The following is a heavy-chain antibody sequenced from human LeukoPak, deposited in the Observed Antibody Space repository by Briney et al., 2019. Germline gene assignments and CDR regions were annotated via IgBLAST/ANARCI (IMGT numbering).Heavy chain of an antibody. CDR3: AGIVPYDYGYIDL. D-gene: IGHD4/OR15-4a*01. CDR1: GGSISSSSYY. Sequence: SETLSLTCTVSGGSISSSSYYWGWIRQPPGKGLEWTGSIYYSGSTYYNPSLKSRVTISVDTSKNQFSLKLRSVTAADTAVYYCAGIVPYDYGYIDLWGQGTLVTVSS. J-gene: IGHJ4*02. CDR2: IYYSGST. V-gene: IGHV4-39*07.